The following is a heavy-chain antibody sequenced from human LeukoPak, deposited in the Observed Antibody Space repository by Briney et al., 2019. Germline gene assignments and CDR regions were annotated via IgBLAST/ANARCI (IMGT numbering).Heavy chain of an antibody. V-gene: IGHV1-69*05. Sequence: SVTLSCQASGRTFTSYAISWVRQAPGQGLEWIGTIIPIFGKTNYAQNFQGRATITTDESTSTAYMELSSLRSEDTAVYYCARDVPYDSSGYPLGYWGQGTLVTVSS. CDR1: GRTFTSYA. J-gene: IGHJ4*02. CDR2: IIPIFGKT. D-gene: IGHD3-22*01. CDR3: ARDVPYDSSGYPLGY.